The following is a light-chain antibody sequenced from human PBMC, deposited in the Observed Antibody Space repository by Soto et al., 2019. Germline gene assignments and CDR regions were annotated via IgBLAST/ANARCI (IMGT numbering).Light chain of an antibody. V-gene: IGKV3D-15*02. CDR2: DSS. CDR3: QQYNESPT. J-gene: IGKJ1*01. CDR1: QSVKSN. Sequence: EIVMTQSTATLSLSPGERATLSCRASQSVKSNLAWYEHKPGQAPRLLIYDSSTRAAGIPARFSGDGSGTDFTLTISSLQSEDFALYYCQQYNESPTFGQGTKVDMK.